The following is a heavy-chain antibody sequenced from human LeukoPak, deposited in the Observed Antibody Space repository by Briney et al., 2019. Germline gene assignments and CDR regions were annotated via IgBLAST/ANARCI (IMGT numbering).Heavy chain of an antibody. CDR3: ARGPESGSYFAWFGP. CDR2: INHSGST. Sequence: SETLSLTCAVYGGSFSGYFWNWIRQPPGKGLEWIGEINHSGSTHHNPSLKSRVTISIGTSKNQISLKLSSVTAADTAVSYCARGPESGSYFAWFGPWGQGTLVTVSS. D-gene: IGHD3-10*01. J-gene: IGHJ5*02. V-gene: IGHV4-34*01. CDR1: GGSFSGYF.